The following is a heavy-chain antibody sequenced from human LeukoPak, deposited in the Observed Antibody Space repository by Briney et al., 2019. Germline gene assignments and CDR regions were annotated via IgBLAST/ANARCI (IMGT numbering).Heavy chain of an antibody. D-gene: IGHD4-17*01. CDR3: TKDPDDYGDYYFDY. CDR1: GGSFSGYY. CDR2: ISGSGGST. J-gene: IGHJ4*02. V-gene: IGHV3-23*01. Sequence: SSETLSLTCAVYGGSFSGYYWSRVRQAPGKGLEWVSSISGSGGSTYYADSVKGRFTISRDNSKNTLYLQMNSLRAEDTAVYYCTKDPDDYGDYYFDYWGQGILVTVSS.